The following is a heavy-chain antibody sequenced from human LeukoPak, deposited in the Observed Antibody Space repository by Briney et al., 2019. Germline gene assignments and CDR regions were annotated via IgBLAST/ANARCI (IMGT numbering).Heavy chain of an antibody. CDR2: IIPIFGTA. D-gene: IGHD3-10*01. CDR1: GYTFTDYS. CDR3: ARDRGKGIRTFDY. Sequence: ASVEVSCKASGYTFTDYSIHWVRQAPGQGLEWMGGIIPIFGTANYAQKFQGRVTITADESTSTAYMELSSLRSEDTAVYYCARDRGKGIRTFDYWGQGTLVTVSS. J-gene: IGHJ4*02. V-gene: IGHV1-69*13.